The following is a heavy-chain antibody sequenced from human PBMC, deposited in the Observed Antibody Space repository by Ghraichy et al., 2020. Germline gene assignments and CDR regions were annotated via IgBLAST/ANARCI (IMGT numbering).Heavy chain of an antibody. CDR2: IRYDGSNK. V-gene: IGHV3-30*02. D-gene: IGHD4-17*01. Sequence: GGSLRLSCAASGFTFSSYGMHWVRQAPGKGLEWVAFIRYDGSNKYYADSVKGRFTISRDNSKNTLYLQMNSLRAEDTAVYYCAKETRTTAFVLDNGMDVWGQGTTVTVSS. CDR1: GFTFSSYG. CDR3: AKETRTTAFVLDNGMDV. J-gene: IGHJ6*02.